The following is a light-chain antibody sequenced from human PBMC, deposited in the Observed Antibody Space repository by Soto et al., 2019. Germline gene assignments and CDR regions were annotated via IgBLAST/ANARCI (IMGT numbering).Light chain of an antibody. Sequence: QSALTQPPSASGSPGQSVTISCTGTRSAVGDYNYVSWYQQHPVKAPKLIIYEVNKRPSGVPDRFSGSKSGNTASLSVSGLQADDEADYYCSSYAGSNNLEVFGGGTKLTV. J-gene: IGLJ2*01. V-gene: IGLV2-8*01. CDR3: SSYAGSNNLEV. CDR1: RSAVGDYNY. CDR2: EVN.